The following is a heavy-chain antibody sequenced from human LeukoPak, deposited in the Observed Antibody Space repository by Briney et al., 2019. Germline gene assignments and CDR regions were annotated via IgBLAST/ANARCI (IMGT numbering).Heavy chain of an antibody. CDR1: GYSFISYW. Sequence: GESLKISCVGSGYSFISYWIAWVRQMPGKGLEWMGIIYPGDSDTTYSPSFQGQVTISADKSISTAYLQWSSLKASDTAIYYCSSGFGSRRGAFDIWGQGTMVSVSS. CDR2: IYPGDSDT. J-gene: IGHJ3*02. D-gene: IGHD6-19*01. V-gene: IGHV5-51*01. CDR3: SSGFGSRRGAFDI.